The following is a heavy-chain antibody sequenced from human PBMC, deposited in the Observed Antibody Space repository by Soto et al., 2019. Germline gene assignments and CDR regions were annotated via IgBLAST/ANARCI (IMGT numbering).Heavy chain of an antibody. Sequence: GGSLRLSCAASGFTFSSYWMSWVRQAPGKGLEWVANIKQDGSEKYYVDSVKGRFTISRDNAKNSLYLQMNSLRAEDTAVYYCARDMRATRGFYYYGMDVWGQGTTVTVSS. CDR1: GFTFSSYW. V-gene: IGHV3-7*01. J-gene: IGHJ6*02. D-gene: IGHD1-26*01. CDR2: IKQDGSEK. CDR3: ARDMRATRGFYYYGMDV.